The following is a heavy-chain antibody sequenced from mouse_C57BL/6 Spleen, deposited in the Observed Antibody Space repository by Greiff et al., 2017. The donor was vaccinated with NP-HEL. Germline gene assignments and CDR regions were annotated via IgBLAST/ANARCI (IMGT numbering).Heavy chain of an antibody. J-gene: IGHJ3*01. CDR1: GFNIKDYY. V-gene: IGHV14-2*01. Sequence: EVQRVESGAELVKPGASVKLSCTASGFNIKDYYMHWVKQRTEQGLEWIGRIDPEDGETKYAPKFQGKATITADTSSNTAYLQLSSLTSEDTAVYYCARRGLYDYDAGWFAYWGQGTLVTVSA. D-gene: IGHD2-4*01. CDR3: ARRGLYDYDAGWFAY. CDR2: IDPEDGET.